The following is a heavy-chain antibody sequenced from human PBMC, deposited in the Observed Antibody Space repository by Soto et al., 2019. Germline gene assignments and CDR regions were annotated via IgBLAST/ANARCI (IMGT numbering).Heavy chain of an antibody. V-gene: IGHV3-21*01. CDR3: ARDTPFGFCWFEP. Sequence: EVQLVDSGGGLVKPGGALRLSGAASGFTFSSYSMNWVRQAPGKGLEWVSSISSSSSYIYYEDSVKGRFTISRDNAKNTLYLQMNSLRAEDTALYYCARDTPFGFCWFEPLGQRTLVTGSS. CDR2: ISSSSSYI. CDR1: GFTFSSYS. J-gene: IGHJ5*02. D-gene: IGHD2-15*01.